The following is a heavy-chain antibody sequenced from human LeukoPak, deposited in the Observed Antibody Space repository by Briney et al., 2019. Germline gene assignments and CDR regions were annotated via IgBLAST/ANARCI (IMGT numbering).Heavy chain of an antibody. Sequence: PGGSLRLSCAASGFTVSSNYMSWVRQAPGKGLEWVSVIYSGGSTYYADSVKGRFTISRDNSKNTLYLQMNSLRAEDTAVYYCAGVGAMIVSCPTCSNAFDIWGQGTMVTVSS. CDR2: IYSGGST. J-gene: IGHJ3*02. CDR1: GFTVSSNY. CDR3: AGVGAMIVSCPTCSNAFDI. D-gene: IGHD3-22*01. V-gene: IGHV3-66*01.